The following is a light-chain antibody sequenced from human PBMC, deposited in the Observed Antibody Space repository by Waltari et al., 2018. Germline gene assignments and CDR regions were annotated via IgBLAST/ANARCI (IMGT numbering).Light chain of an antibody. J-gene: IGKJ4*01. CDR2: WAS. V-gene: IGKV4-1*01. CDR1: QSILYSYNNKNH. CDR3: QQADRFPLT. Sequence: DIVLTQSPDSLPVSLGERGTINCKSRQSILYSYNNKNHLAWYQQKPGQPPKALIYWASMRESGVPDRFSGSGSGTDFTLTISSLQPEDFATYYCQQADRFPLTFGGGTKIEI.